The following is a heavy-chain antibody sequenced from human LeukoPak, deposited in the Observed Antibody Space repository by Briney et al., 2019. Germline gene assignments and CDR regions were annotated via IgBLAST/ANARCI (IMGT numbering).Heavy chain of an antibody. D-gene: IGHD3-16*01. Sequence: PGGSLRLSCAASGLTFSSYAMSWVRQAPGKGLEWVSAISGSGGSTYYADSVKGRFTISRDNSKNTLYLQMNSLRAEDTAVYYCAKDSGGVTSNYFDYWGQGTLVTVSS. V-gene: IGHV3-23*01. CDR2: ISGSGGST. CDR1: GLTFSSYA. J-gene: IGHJ4*02. CDR3: AKDSGGVTSNYFDY.